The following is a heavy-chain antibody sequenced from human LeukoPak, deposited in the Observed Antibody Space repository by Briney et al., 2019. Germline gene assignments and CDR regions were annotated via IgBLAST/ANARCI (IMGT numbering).Heavy chain of an antibody. V-gene: IGHV1-69*02. CDR1: GGTFNSYT. D-gene: IGHD3-22*01. J-gene: IGHJ4*02. CDR2: IIPILGIA. CDR3: ARALSTHYYDSSGYSN. Sequence: VASVTVSCKASGGTFNSYTISWVRQARGQGLEWMGRIIPILGIANYAQKFQGRVTITADKSTSTAYMELSSLRSEDTAVYYCARALSTHYYDSSGYSNWGQGTLVTVSS.